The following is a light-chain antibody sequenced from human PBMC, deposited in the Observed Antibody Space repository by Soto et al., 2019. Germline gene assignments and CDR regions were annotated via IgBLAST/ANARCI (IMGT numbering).Light chain of an antibody. V-gene: IGLV7-46*01. CDR3: SLSYSDVRV. CDR1: TGAVTSSHY. CDR2: DTS. J-gene: IGLJ3*02. Sequence: QAVVTQEPSLTVSPGGTVTLTCGSSTGAVTSSHYPYWFQQKPGQAPRALIYDTSNKHSWTPARFSGSLLGGKPALILSGAQPEDEADYHCSLSYSDVRVFGGGTKLTVL.